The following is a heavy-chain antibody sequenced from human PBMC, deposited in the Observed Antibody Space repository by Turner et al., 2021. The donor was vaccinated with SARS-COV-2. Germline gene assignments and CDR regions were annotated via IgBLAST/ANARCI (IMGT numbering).Heavy chain of an antibody. Sequence: QVQLQESGPGLVRPSETLSLTCTVSGGSISSKSWSWIRQSPGRGLEWIGYFYKIGSIDYNPTLRSRVTISVDTSKNQLSLNLISVTAADTAVYYCARVLLQGIPNFDYWGQGTLVTVSS. D-gene: IGHD6-13*01. V-gene: IGHV4-59*08. CDR3: ARVLLQGIPNFDY. CDR2: FYKIGSI. CDR1: GGSISSKS. J-gene: IGHJ4*02.